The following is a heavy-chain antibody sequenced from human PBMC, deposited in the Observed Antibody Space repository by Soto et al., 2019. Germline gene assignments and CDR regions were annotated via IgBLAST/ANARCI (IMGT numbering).Heavy chain of an antibody. CDR2: IKNKVNSYST. CDR1: GFTFSDHY. J-gene: IGHJ4*02. CDR3: VRSGTYAWD. Sequence: EVQLVESGGGLVHPGGSLRLSCAASGFTFSDHYMDWVRQTPGKGLKWVGRIKNKVNSYSTEYAASVKGRFTISRDDSKNSVYLQMESLKIEDTAFYYSVRSGTYAWDWGQGTLVTVSS. V-gene: IGHV3-72*01. D-gene: IGHD1-26*01.